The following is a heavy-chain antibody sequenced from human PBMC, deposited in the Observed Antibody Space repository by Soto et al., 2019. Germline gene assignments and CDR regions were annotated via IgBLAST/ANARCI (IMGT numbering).Heavy chain of an antibody. V-gene: IGHV4-31*03. Sequence: SETLSLTCTVSGGSISSGGYYWSWIRQHPGKGLEWIGYISYSGSTYYNPSLKSRVTISVDTSKNHFSLKLSSVTAADTAVYYCAREKQKLVHTYFDYWGQGTLVTVSS. J-gene: IGHJ4*02. D-gene: IGHD6-13*01. CDR2: ISYSGST. CDR1: GGSISSGGYY. CDR3: AREKQKLVHTYFDY.